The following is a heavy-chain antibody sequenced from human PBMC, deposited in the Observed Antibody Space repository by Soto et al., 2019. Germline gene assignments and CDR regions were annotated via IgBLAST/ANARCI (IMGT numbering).Heavy chain of an antibody. CDR1: GFTFISYS. J-gene: IGHJ2*01. D-gene: IGHD5-12*01. V-gene: IGHV3-21*01. CDR3: ARSWRIVATTGTFWYFDL. Sequence: EVQLVESGGGLVKPGGSLRLSCVASGFTFISYSMNWVRQAPGKGLEWVSSISSSSDYIYYADSMKGRFTISRDNAKNSLYLLMNSLRAEDTAVYYCARSWRIVATTGTFWYFDLWGRGTLVTVSS. CDR2: ISSSSDYI.